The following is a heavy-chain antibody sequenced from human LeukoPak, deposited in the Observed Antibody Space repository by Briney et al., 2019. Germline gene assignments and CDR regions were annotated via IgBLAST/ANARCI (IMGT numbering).Heavy chain of an antibody. J-gene: IGHJ4*02. D-gene: IGHD3-10*01. V-gene: IGHV3-23*01. Sequence: GGSLRLSCQASGFIFTDYAMSWVRQAPGKGLEWVSSINNGAGDTFFAASVKGRFTISRDDSRSMVYLQMNSLTAEDTAVYYCARSGLATCHYWGQGTLVTVSS. CDR3: ARSGLATCHY. CDR2: INNGAGDT. CDR1: GFIFTDYA.